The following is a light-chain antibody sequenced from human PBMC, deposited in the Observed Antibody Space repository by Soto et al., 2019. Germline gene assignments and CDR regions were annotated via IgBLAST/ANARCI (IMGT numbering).Light chain of an antibody. CDR1: QSVSSNY. V-gene: IGKV3-20*01. CDR2: GAF. Sequence: EIVLTQSPCTLSLSPGERVTFSCRASQSVSSNYLAWYQQKPGQAPRLLIYGAFKRATGIPDRFSGSGSGTDFTLTISRMEPEDFAVYCRQQYGSSPRTFGQGTKVDI. CDR3: QQYGSSPRT. J-gene: IGKJ1*01.